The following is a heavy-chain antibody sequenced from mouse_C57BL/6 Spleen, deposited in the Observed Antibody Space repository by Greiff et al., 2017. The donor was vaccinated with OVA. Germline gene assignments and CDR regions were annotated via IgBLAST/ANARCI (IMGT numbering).Heavy chain of an antibody. D-gene: IGHD1-1*01. CDR1: GYTFTSYW. CDR2: IYPSDSET. CDR3: ARNYPFDY. V-gene: IGHV1-61*01. Sequence: VQLQQPGAELVRPGSSVKLSCKASGYTFTSYWMDWVKQRPGQGLEWIGNIYPSDSETHYNQKFKDKATLTVDKSSSTAYMQLSSLTSEDSAVYYCARNYPFDYWGQGTTLTVSS. J-gene: IGHJ2*01.